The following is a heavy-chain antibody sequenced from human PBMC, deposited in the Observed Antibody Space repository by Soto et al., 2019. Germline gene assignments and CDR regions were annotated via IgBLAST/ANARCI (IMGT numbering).Heavy chain of an antibody. J-gene: IGHJ3*02. CDR3: ARVDYYDSSGYYEGDAFDI. Sequence: SETLSLTCTVSGGSISSGDYYWSWIRQPPGKGLEWIGYIYYSGSTYYNPSLKSRVTISVDTSKNQFSLKLSSVTAADTAVYYCARVDYYDSSGYYEGDAFDIWGQGTMVTVSS. CDR2: IYYSGST. CDR1: GGSISSGDYY. D-gene: IGHD3-22*01. V-gene: IGHV4-30-4*01.